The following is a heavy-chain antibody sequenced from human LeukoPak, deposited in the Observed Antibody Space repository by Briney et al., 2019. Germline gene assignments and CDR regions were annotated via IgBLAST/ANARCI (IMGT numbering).Heavy chain of an antibody. CDR3: ARGGVALSYYGMDV. Sequence: GASVKVSCKASGYTFTGYYMHWVRQAPGQGLEWMGWINPNSGGTNYAQKFQGRVTMTRDTSINTAYMELSRLRSDDTAVYYCARGGVALSYYGMDVWGQGTTVTVSS. CDR2: INPNSGGT. CDR1: GYTFTGYY. V-gene: IGHV1-2*02. J-gene: IGHJ6*02. D-gene: IGHD2-8*01.